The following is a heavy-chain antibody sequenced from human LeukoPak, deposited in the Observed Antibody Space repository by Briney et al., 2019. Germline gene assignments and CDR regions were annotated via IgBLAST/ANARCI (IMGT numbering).Heavy chain of an antibody. D-gene: IGHD6-19*01. CDR1: GFTVSTNY. J-gene: IGHJ4*02. CDR2: ISAGGTST. CDR3: AKGGQWLAIDN. Sequence: GGSLRLSCAASGFTVSTNYMSWVRQAPGKGLEWVSDISAGGTSTYYADSVKGRFTISRDNSETTLYLQMNSLRAEDTAVYYCAKGGQWLAIDNWGRGTLVTVSS. V-gene: IGHV3-23*01.